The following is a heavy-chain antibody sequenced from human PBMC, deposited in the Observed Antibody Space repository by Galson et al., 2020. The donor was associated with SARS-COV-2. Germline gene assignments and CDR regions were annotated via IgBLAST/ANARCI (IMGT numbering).Heavy chain of an antibody. CDR1: GFTFNSYG. J-gene: IGHJ6*04. D-gene: IGHD3-22*01. CDR2: IWYDGNNK. CDR3: ARAEGGYYDRSGYYRYYDYGLDG. Sequence: TAGSLRLSCAASGFTFNSYGMHWVRQAPGKGLEWVAIIWYDGNNKYYADSVKGRFTISRDNSKNTLYLQMNSLRAEDTAVYYCARAEGGYYDRSGYYRYYDYGLDGWGKGTTVTVSS. V-gene: IGHV3-33*01.